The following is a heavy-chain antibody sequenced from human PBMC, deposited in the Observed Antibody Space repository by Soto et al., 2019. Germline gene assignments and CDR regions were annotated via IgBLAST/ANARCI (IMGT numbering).Heavy chain of an antibody. Sequence: EVQLVESGGGLVQPGGSLRLSCVASGFSVSATKYMNWLRQAPDKGLEWVSVIYSGGTYYYADSVKGRFTISRHDSKKTLYLQMDSLRPEDTAVYFCARANDLHAFDMWGQGTMVTGSS. J-gene: IGHJ3*02. CDR3: ARANDLHAFDM. CDR1: GFSVSATKY. V-gene: IGHV3-53*04. CDR2: IYSGGTY.